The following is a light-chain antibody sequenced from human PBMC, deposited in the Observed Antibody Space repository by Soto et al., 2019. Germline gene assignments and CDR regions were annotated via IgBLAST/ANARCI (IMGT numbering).Light chain of an antibody. Sequence: DLPLTQSPSSLSASVGDSVTITCRASQTVDFCLNWYQHKPGKAPKLLIYGALTLQSGVPSRFSGNGFGTEFTLTITSLQPEDFATYYCQQTYSNPITFGQGTRLEIK. CDR2: GAL. CDR1: QTVDFC. J-gene: IGKJ5*01. CDR3: QQTYSNPIT. V-gene: IGKV1-39*01.